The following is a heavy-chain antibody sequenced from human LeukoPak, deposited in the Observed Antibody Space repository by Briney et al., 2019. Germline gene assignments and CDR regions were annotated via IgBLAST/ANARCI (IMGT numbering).Heavy chain of an antibody. J-gene: IGHJ6*03. D-gene: IGHD3-16*01. Sequence: SETLSLTCTVSGGSISSYYWSWIRQPPGKGLEWIGYIYYSGSTNYSPSLKSRVIISVDTSKNQFSLKLSSVTAADTAVYYCARVGPQGRYYYYYYMDVWGKGTTVTISS. CDR3: ARVGPQGRYYYYYYMDV. CDR1: GGSISSYY. V-gene: IGHV4-59*01. CDR2: IYYSGST.